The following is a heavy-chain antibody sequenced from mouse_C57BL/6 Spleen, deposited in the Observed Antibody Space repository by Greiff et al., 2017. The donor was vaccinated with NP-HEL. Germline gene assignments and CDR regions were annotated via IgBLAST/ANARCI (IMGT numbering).Heavy chain of an antibody. Sequence: QVHVKQSGAELVKPGASVKISCKASGYAFSSYWMNWVKQRPGKGLEWIGQIYPGDGDTNYNGKFKGKATLTADKSSSTAYMQLSSLTSEDSAVYFCARHPYYYGSSYPFAMDYWGQGTSVTVSS. CDR2: IYPGDGDT. V-gene: IGHV1-80*01. D-gene: IGHD1-1*01. CDR1: GYAFSSYW. CDR3: ARHPYYYGSSYPFAMDY. J-gene: IGHJ4*01.